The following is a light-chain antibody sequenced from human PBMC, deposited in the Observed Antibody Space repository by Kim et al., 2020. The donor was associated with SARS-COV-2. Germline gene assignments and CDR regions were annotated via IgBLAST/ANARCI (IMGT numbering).Light chain of an antibody. Sequence: LGPTVRITCQGARLRIPNASWYQQNTGQAPVLVIYGKNNRPSGIPDRFAGSSAGNTASLTITGAQAEDEADDYCNSRDSSGNHHWVFGGGTQLTVL. CDR3: NSRDSSGNHHWV. CDR2: GKN. CDR1: RLRIPN. J-gene: IGLJ3*02. V-gene: IGLV3-19*01.